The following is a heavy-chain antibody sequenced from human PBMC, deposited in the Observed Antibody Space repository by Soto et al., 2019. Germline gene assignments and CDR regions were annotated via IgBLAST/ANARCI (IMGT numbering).Heavy chain of an antibody. Sequence: PSETLSLTCAVSGASIGTNNWWSWVRQPPGKGLEWIGEVYHSGTTNCNPSLKSRVTISIDNSKNQFSLRLTSMTAADTAVYYCAVQGDGEFDYWSQGTLVTVSS. V-gene: IGHV4-4*02. J-gene: IGHJ4*02. CDR1: GASIGTNNW. CDR2: VYHSGTT. CDR3: AVQGDGEFDY.